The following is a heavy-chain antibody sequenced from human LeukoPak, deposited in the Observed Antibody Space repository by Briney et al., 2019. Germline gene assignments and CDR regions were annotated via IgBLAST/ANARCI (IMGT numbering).Heavy chain of an antibody. V-gene: IGHV3-7*05. CDR2: IKQDGSEK. Sequence: GGSLRLSCAASGFTFSSFWMTWVRQAPGKGLEWVANIKQDGSEKYYEDAVKGRFTISRDNADNSLDLQMNSLSADDTAMYYCARDRSSSFYWGQGTLVTVSS. D-gene: IGHD6-6*01. CDR3: ARDRSSSFY. J-gene: IGHJ4*02. CDR1: GFTFSSFW.